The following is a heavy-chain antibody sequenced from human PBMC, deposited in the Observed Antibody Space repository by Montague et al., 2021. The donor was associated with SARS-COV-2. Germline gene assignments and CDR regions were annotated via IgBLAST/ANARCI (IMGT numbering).Heavy chain of an antibody. D-gene: IGHD3-9*01. CDR2: IYYSGST. CDR3: ARHDDILTTYYYYYGMDV. CDR1: GGSISSSSYY. V-gene: IGHV4-39*01. J-gene: IGHJ6*02. Sequence: SETLSLTCTVSGGSISSSSYYWGWIRQPPGKGLEWIGSIYYSGSTYYXPSLKSRVTISVDTSKNQFSLKLSSVTVADTAVYYCARHDDILTTYYYYYGMDVWGQGTTVTVSS.